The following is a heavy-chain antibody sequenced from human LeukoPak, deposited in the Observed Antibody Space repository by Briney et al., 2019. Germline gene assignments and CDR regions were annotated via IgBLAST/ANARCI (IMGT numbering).Heavy chain of an antibody. CDR3: ARIYCGGDCRGYYYHYYMDV. CDR1: GGSISSGSYY. V-gene: IGHV4-61*02. Sequence: SETLSLTCTVSGGSISSGSYYWSWIRQPAGKGLKWIGRIYASGSTNYNPSLKSRVTISVDTSKNQFSLKLSSVTAADTAVYYCARIYCGGDCRGYYYHYYMDVWGKGTTVTISS. J-gene: IGHJ6*03. D-gene: IGHD2-21*02. CDR2: IYASGST.